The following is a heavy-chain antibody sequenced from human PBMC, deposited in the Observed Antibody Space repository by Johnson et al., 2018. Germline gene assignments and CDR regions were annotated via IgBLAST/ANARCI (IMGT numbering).Heavy chain of an antibody. CDR3: ARSNWGSQHWYFDL. CDR2: IYYIGST. Sequence: QVQLQESGPGLVKPSETLSLTCTVSDISISTYYWSWIRQPPGKGLEWIGYIYYIGSTNYNPSLKSRVTISVDTSKNQFSLKLTSVTAADTAVYYCARSNWGSQHWYFDLWGPGTLVTVS. CDR1: DISISTYY. V-gene: IGHV4-59*08. D-gene: IGHD7-27*01. J-gene: IGHJ2*01.